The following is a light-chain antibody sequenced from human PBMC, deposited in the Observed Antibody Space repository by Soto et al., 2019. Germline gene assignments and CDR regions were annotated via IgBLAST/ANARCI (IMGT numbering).Light chain of an antibody. CDR1: SSNIGAGYD. J-gene: IGLJ1*01. Sequence: QSVLTQPPSVSGAPGQRVTISCTGSSSNIGAGYDVHWYQQLPGTAPKLLIYGNSNRPSGVPDRFSVSKSGTSASLAITGLQAEDEADYYCQSYDSSLSGCYVFGTGTKLTVL. V-gene: IGLV1-40*01. CDR3: QSYDSSLSGCYV. CDR2: GNS.